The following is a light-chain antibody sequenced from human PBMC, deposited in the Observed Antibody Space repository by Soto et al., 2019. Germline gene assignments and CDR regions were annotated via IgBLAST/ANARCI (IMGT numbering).Light chain of an antibody. J-gene: IGKJ5*01. Sequence: DIQMTQSPSILSASGEDRDTITCRASQGISSYLAWYQQKPGKAPKLLIYAASTLQSGVPSRFSGSGSGTEFTLTISRLQPEDFATYYCQQLNSYPITFGQGTRLEIK. CDR3: QQLNSYPIT. CDR1: QGISSY. V-gene: IGKV1-9*01. CDR2: AAS.